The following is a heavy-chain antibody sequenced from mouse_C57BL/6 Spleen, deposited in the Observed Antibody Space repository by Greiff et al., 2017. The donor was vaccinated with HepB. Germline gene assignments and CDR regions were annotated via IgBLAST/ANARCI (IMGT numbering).Heavy chain of an antibody. CDR3: ARSITTLVATDYAMDY. CDR1: GFTFTDYY. J-gene: IGHJ4*01. D-gene: IGHD1-1*01. Sequence: EVKVVESGPVLVKPGPSVKISCKASGFTFTDYYMHWVKQSPGKSLEWIGLVYPYNGGTSYNQKFKGKATLTVDTSSSTAYMELNSLTSEDSAVYYCARSITTLVATDYAMDYWGPGTSVTVSS. CDR2: VYPYNGGT. V-gene: IGHV1-36*01.